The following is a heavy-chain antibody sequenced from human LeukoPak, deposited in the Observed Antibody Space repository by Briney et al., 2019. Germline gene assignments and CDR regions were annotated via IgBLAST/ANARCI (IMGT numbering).Heavy chain of an antibody. J-gene: IGHJ4*02. CDR3: TREGYDRSGYFLDF. D-gene: IGHD3-22*01. V-gene: IGHV4-59*12. CDR2: IYPDGRI. CDR1: SGSMTDSC. Sequence: SETLFLTCSVSSGSMTDSCWSWFRQAPGKGFEWLGFIYPDGRIEYSPSLRSRVTFSVATSKLEATVRLSSVTASDTAVYYCTREGYDRSGYFLDFWGQGTLVTVPS.